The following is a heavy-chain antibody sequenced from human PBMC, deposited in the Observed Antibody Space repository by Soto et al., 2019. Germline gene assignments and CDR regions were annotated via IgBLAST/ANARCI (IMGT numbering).Heavy chain of an antibody. CDR2: TYYRSKWYN. D-gene: IGHD6-6*01. V-gene: IGHV6-1*01. J-gene: IGHJ6*02. CDR3: VRQYRDSRYYSGLDV. Sequence: SQTLSLPFAICEDSVSINRGALNLIRQSASRGLEWLGRTYYRSKWYNDFAVSVKSRIKINPGTSKNRFSLQLNSVTPEDTAVYYCVRQYRDSRYYSGLDVWGQGTTVTVSS. CDR1: EDSVSINRGA.